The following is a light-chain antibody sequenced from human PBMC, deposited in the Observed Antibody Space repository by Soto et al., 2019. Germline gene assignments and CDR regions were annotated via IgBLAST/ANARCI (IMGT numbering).Light chain of an antibody. V-gene: IGLV3-9*01. Sequence: SYELTQPLSVSVALGQTAKITCGGNKIGSKIVQGYQQKPGQAPVLVIYRDSTRPSGIPERFSGSNSGNTATLTISRAQAGDEADYYCQVWDSRAANYVFGTGTKLTVL. CDR1: KIGSKI. CDR3: QVWDSRAANYV. J-gene: IGLJ1*01. CDR2: RDS.